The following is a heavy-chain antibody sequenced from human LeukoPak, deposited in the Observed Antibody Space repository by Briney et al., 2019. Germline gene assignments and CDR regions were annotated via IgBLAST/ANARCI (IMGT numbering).Heavy chain of an antibody. J-gene: IGHJ6*04. CDR1: GFTFTSSA. CDR3: AADRSHPRYSYGAHYYGMDV. V-gene: IGHV1-58*01. CDR2: IVVGSGNT. Sequence: SVKVSCKASGFTFTSSAVQWVRQARGQRLEWIGWIVVGSGNTNYAQKFQERVTITRDMSTSTAYMELSSLRSEDTAVYYCAADRSHPRYSYGAHYYGMDVWGKGTTVTVYS. D-gene: IGHD5-18*01.